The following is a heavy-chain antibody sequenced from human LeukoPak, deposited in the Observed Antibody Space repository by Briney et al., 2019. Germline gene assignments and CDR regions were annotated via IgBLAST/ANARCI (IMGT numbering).Heavy chain of an antibody. CDR1: GFTVSSNY. Sequence: GGSLRLSCAASGFTVSSNYMSWVRQAPGRGLEWVSVIYSGGSTYYADSVKGRFTISRDNSKSTLYIQMNSLRAEDTAVYYCARAKPKNMVRGLIMRRESRYYFDYWGQGTLVTVSS. CDR2: IYSGGST. D-gene: IGHD3-10*01. V-gene: IGHV3-53*01. J-gene: IGHJ4*02. CDR3: ARAKPKNMVRGLIMRRESRYYFDY.